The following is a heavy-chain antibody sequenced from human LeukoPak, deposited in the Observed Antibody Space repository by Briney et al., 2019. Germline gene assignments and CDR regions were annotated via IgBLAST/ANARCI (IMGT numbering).Heavy chain of an antibody. V-gene: IGHV4-39*01. Sequence: PSETLSLTCTVSGGSISSTTYYWGWIRQPPGKGLEWIGSIYYSGSTYYNPSLKSRVIISVDTSKNQFSLKLSSVTAADTAVYYCARRGPDSSAWPFDYWGQGTLVTVSS. D-gene: IGHD6-19*01. J-gene: IGHJ4*02. CDR2: IYYSGST. CDR3: ARRGPDSSAWPFDY. CDR1: GGSISSTTYY.